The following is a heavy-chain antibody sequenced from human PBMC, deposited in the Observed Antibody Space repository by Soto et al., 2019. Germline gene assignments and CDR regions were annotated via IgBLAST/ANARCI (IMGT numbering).Heavy chain of an antibody. Sequence: QVQLVQSGAEVKKPGSSVKVSCKASGGTFSSYTISWVRQAPGQGLEWMGRIIPILGIANYAQKFQGRVKITADKSTSTAYMELSSLRSEDTAVYYCARDVVVVVAAIYWFDPWGQGTLVTVSS. CDR3: ARDVVVVVAAIYWFDP. CDR1: GGTFSSYT. J-gene: IGHJ5*02. V-gene: IGHV1-69*08. CDR2: IIPILGIA. D-gene: IGHD2-15*01.